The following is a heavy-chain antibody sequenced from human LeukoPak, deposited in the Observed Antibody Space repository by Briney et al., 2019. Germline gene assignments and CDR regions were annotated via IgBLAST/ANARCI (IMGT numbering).Heavy chain of an antibody. CDR3: ARAEDSSSFLDY. J-gene: IGHJ4*02. Sequence: PGGPLGPSFAASDFTFSSNSMNWVRQAPGKGLEWVSSISSSSYIYYADSVKGRFTISRDNAKNSLYLQMNSLRAEDTAVYYCARAEDSSSFLDYWGQGTLATVSS. D-gene: IGHD6-6*01. V-gene: IGHV3-21*01. CDR2: ISSSSYI. CDR1: DFTFSSNS.